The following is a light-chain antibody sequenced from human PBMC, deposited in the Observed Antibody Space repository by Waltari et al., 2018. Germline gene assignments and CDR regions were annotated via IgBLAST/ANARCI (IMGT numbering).Light chain of an antibody. V-gene: IGKV1-8*01. CDR1: QGVSTY. Sequence: AIRMTQSPSSLSASIGDRVTISCRASQGVSTYLAWYQQKPGKAPSLLIHAASTLQSGVPSRFSGSGTGTDFTLTISSLQPDDFAAYYCQQYNTYPWTFGQGTKVEIK. CDR2: AAS. CDR3: QQYNTYPWT. J-gene: IGKJ1*01.